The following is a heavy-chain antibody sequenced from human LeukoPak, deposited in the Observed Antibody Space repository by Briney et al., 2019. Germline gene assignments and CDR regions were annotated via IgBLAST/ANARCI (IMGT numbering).Heavy chain of an antibody. CDR1: GESFSGYY. CDR2: IYYSGST. D-gene: IGHD5-24*01. Sequence: PSETPSLTCAVYGESFSGYYWSWIRQPPGKGLEWIGYIYYSGSTYYNPSLKSRVTISVDTSKNQFSLKLSSVTAADTAVYYCARGRDGYNFDPDAFDIWGQGTMVTVSS. J-gene: IGHJ3*02. CDR3: ARGRDGYNFDPDAFDI. V-gene: IGHV4-34*09.